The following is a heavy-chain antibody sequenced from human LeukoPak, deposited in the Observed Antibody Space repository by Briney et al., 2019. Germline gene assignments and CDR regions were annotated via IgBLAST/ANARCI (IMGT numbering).Heavy chain of an antibody. CDR3: ARGISGWYEFDY. J-gene: IGHJ4*02. Sequence: PSETLSLTCAVSGYSISSGYYWGWIRQPPGKGLEWIGSIYHSGSTYYNPSLKSRVTISVDTSKNQFSLKLSSVTAADTAVYYCARGISGWYEFDYWGQGTLVTVSS. CDR1: GYSISSGYY. D-gene: IGHD6-19*01. V-gene: IGHV4-38-2*01. CDR2: IYHSGST.